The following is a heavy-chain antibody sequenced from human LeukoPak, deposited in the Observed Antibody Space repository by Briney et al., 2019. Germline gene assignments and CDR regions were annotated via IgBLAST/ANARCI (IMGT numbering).Heavy chain of an antibody. Sequence: PSETLSLTCTVSGGSLSSAYWSWIRQPPGQGLEWIGYIYYSENINNNPSLKSRVTISIDTSKNQFSLKLRSVTAADTAVYYCARVSGYDWESFYDYWGQGTLVTVSS. CDR3: ARVSGYDWESFYDY. D-gene: IGHD5-12*01. CDR1: GGSLSSAY. J-gene: IGHJ4*02. CDR2: IYYSENI. V-gene: IGHV4-59*01.